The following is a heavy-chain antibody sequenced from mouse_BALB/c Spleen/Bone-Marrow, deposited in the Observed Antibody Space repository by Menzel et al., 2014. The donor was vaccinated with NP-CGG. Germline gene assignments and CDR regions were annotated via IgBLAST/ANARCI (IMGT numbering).Heavy chain of an antibody. V-gene: IGHV1S135*01. D-gene: IGHD1-1*01. Sequence: VQLQQSGPELVKPGASVKVSCKASGYAFTSYNMYWVKQSHGKSLEWIGYIDPYNGGTSYNQKFKGKATFTVDTSSSTAYMQFSSLTSEDSAVYYCARSEGIYYYGSSYALDYWGQGTSVTVSS. CDR1: GYAFTSYN. CDR2: IDPYNGGT. J-gene: IGHJ4*01. CDR3: ARSEGIYYYGSSYALDY.